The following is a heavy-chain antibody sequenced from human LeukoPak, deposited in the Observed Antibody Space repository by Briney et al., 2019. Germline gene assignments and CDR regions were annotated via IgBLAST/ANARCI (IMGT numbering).Heavy chain of an antibody. Sequence: GASVKVSCKVSGYTLTELSMHWVRQAPGKGLEWMGGFDAEDGETIYAQKFRGRVTMTEDTSTDTAYMELSSLRSEDTAVYYCATAWSGDIVVPDALDIWGQGTMVTVSS. CDR3: ATAWSGDIVVPDALDI. CDR2: FDAEDGET. J-gene: IGHJ3*02. CDR1: GYTLTELS. V-gene: IGHV1-24*01. D-gene: IGHD2-2*01.